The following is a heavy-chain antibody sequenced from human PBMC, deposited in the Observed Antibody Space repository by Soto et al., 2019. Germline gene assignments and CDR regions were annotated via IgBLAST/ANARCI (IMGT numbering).Heavy chain of an antibody. J-gene: IGHJ2*01. Sequence: GGSLRLSCAASGFTFSNYWMSWVRQAPGKGLEWVANIKQDGSEKNYKDSVKGRLTITRDNAKNSLSLQMNSLRAEDTAVYYCARRATTSAGYFDLWGRGTLVTVSS. CDR3: ARRATTSAGYFDL. V-gene: IGHV3-7*01. D-gene: IGHD1-26*01. CDR2: IKQDGSEK. CDR1: GFTFSNYW.